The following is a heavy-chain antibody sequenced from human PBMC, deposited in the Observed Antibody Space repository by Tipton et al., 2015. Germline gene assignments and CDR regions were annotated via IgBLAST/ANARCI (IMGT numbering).Heavy chain of an antibody. D-gene: IGHD5-12*01. V-gene: IGHV3-30*01. CDR2: ISYDGNNQ. J-gene: IGHJ4*02. CDR3: VRVLNGYVDYDSRPFAY. CDR1: GFAFSTYA. Sequence: SLRLSCAASGFAFSTYAMHWVRQAPGKGLEWVAVISYDGNNQWYADSVTGRFTISRDSSKNTVYLQMNNLRAEGTAVYFCVRVLNGYVDYDSRPFAYWGPGTLLTVSS.